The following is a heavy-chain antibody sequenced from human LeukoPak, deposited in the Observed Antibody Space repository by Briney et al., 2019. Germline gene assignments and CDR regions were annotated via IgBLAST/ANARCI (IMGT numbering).Heavy chain of an antibody. V-gene: IGHV4-39*01. CDR1: GGSISISSYY. J-gene: IGHJ5*02. CDR3: ARHRVSFHWFDP. CDR2: VYYSGST. D-gene: IGHD2-2*01. Sequence: SETLSLTCTVSGGSISISSYYWVWIRQPPGKGLEWIGSVYYSGSTYYNPSLKSRVTTSVDTSKNQFSLRLSSVTAADTAVYYCARHRVSFHWFDPWGQGTLVTVSS.